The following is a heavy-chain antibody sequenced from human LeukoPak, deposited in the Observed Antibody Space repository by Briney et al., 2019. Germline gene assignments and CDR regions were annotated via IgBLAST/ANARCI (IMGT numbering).Heavy chain of an antibody. V-gene: IGHV1-69*05. D-gene: IGHD2-8*01. Sequence: ASVKVSCKASGGTFSSYAISWVRQAPGQGLEWMGGIIPIFGTANYAPKFQGRVTITTAESTSTAYMELSSMSSEDPAVYYCASSTSPCPGCGGHCTNGVCYTLDYWGQGTLVTVSS. J-gene: IGHJ4*02. CDR3: ASSTSPCPGCGGHCTNGVCYTLDY. CDR1: GGTFSSYA. CDR2: IIPIFGTA.